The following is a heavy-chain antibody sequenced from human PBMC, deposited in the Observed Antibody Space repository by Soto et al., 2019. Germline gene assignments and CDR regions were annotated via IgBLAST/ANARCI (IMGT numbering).Heavy chain of an antibody. CDR1: GFTFGSYA. V-gene: IGHV3-23*01. CDR2: LGGNGFTT. Sequence: EVQLLESGGGLVQPGGSLRLSCVVSGFTFGSYAMSWVRQAPEKGPEWVAILGGNGFTTYYADSVKGRFTISGDKSKSTLFLQMNSLRADDTGVYYCAKALRPSLNFFYYMDVCGRGTSGTVSS. CDR3: AKALRPSLNFFYYMDV. D-gene: IGHD2-2*01. J-gene: IGHJ6*03.